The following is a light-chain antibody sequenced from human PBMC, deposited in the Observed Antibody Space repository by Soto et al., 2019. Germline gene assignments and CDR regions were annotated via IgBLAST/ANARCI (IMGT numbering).Light chain of an antibody. Sequence: QSALTQPPSASGSPRQSVTISCTGTSSDVGGYNYVSWYQQHPGKAPKLMIYEVSKRPSGVPDRFSGSKSGNTASLTVSGLQAEDEADYYCSSYVGTNSYVFGTGTKLTVL. J-gene: IGLJ1*01. V-gene: IGLV2-8*01. CDR1: SSDVGGYNY. CDR2: EVS. CDR3: SSYVGTNSYV.